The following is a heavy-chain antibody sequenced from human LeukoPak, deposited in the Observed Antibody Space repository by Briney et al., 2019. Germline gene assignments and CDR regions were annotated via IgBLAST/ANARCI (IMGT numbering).Heavy chain of an antibody. D-gene: IGHD2-8*01. CDR3: AKLNNAGYCTDGVCDY. CDR2: ISYDGSNK. CDR1: GFTFSRYG. Sequence: GGSLRLSCAASGFTFSRYGMHWVRQAPGKGLGWVAVISYDGSNKYYADSVKGRFTISRDNSKNTLYLQMNSLRSEDTAVYYCAKLNNAGYCTDGVCDYWGQGTLVTVSS. V-gene: IGHV3-30*18. J-gene: IGHJ4*02.